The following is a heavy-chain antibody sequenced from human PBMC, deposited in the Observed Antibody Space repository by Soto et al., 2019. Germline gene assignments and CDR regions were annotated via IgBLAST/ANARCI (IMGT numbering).Heavy chain of an antibody. V-gene: IGHV4-34*02. J-gene: IGHJ4*02. D-gene: IGHD1-26*01. CDR3: AREEPASRHPDY. CDR1: GGSFSDYY. Sequence: QVQLQQWGAGLLKPSETLSLTCAVYGGSFSDYYWSWIRQTQEKGLEWIGEVRHSGRTTYNPSLTTRATLAIHTSKNQFSLTLNSVTAADTAMYFCAREEPASRHPDYWGQGNLVTVSS. CDR2: VRHSGRT.